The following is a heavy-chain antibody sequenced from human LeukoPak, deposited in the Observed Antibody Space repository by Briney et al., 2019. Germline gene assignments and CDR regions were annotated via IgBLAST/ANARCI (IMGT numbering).Heavy chain of an antibody. V-gene: IGHV1-2*02. J-gene: IGHJ4*02. CDR1: GYTFTGYY. CDR2: INCNSGAT. CDR3: LMTTVTTPFDY. D-gene: IGHD4-17*01. Sequence: ASVKVSCKASGYTFTGYYIHWVRQAPGQGLEWMGWINCNSGATTYARIFQGRVTMTRDTSISTAYMELSRLISDDTAIYYCLMTTVTTPFDYWGQGTRVTVSS.